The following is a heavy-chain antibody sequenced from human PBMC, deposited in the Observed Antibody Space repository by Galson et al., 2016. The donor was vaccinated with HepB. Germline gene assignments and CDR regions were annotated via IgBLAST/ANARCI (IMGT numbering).Heavy chain of an antibody. CDR1: GFIVSDNY. Sequence: SLRLSCAGSGFIVSDNYMSWVRQAPGKGLEWVSVIRGSSSSIYYADSVKGRFTVSRDNSKNTVFLQMNSLRAEDTAVYYCAKSTGRAVTTLDYYYGMDVWGQGTTVTVSS. D-gene: IGHD4-17*01. CDR2: IRGSSSSI. J-gene: IGHJ6*02. CDR3: AKSTGRAVTTLDYYYGMDV. V-gene: IGHV3-23*01.